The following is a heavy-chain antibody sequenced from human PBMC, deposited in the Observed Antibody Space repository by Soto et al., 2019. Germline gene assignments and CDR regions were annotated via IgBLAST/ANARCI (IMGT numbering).Heavy chain of an antibody. CDR3: AKEAFITMVRGVIIRPFDY. CDR2: ISGSGGST. Sequence: GGSLRLSCAASGFTFSSYAMSWVRQAPGKGLEWVSAISGSGGSTYYADSVKGRFTISRDNSKNTLYLQMNSLRAEDTAVYYCAKEAFITMVRGVIIRPFDYWGQGTLVTVS. V-gene: IGHV3-23*01. D-gene: IGHD3-10*01. CDR1: GFTFSSYA. J-gene: IGHJ4*02.